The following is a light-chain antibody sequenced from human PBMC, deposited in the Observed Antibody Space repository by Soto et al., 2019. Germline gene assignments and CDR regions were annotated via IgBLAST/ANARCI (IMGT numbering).Light chain of an antibody. J-gene: IGLJ2*01. CDR3: QSYDNSLSGVV. Sequence: QVVVTQPPSVSGAPGQRVTISCTGSSSNIGAGNDVHWYHYLPGTAPKLLIYANTIRPSGIPDRFSGSKSGTSASLAITGLQAEDEADYYCQSYDNSLSGVVFGGGTKLTVL. V-gene: IGLV1-40*01. CDR2: ANT. CDR1: SSNIGAGND.